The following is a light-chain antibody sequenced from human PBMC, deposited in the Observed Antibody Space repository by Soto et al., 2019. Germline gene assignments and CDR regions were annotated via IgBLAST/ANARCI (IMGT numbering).Light chain of an antibody. CDR2: EVS. CDR1: RSYVGGYNY. J-gene: IGLJ3*02. Sequence: QSALTQPASVSGSPGQSITISCTGTRSYVGGYNYVSWYQQHPGKAPKLMIYEVSNRPSGVSNRFSGSKSGNTASLTISGLQAEDEADYYCNSYTSTSSWVFGGGTKVTVL. CDR3: NSYTSTSSWV. V-gene: IGLV2-14*01.